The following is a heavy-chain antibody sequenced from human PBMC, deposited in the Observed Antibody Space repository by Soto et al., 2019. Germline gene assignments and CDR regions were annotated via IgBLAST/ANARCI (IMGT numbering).Heavy chain of an antibody. CDR3: ARNRRYCSGGSCYFFDY. D-gene: IGHD2-15*01. CDR1: GFTFSSYA. V-gene: IGHV3-30-3*01. Sequence: QVQLVESGGGVVQPGRSLRLSCAASGFTFSSYAMHWVRQAPGKGLEWVAVISYDGSNKYYADSVKGRFTITRDNSKNTLYLQMNSLRAEDTTVYYCARNRRYCSGGSCYFFDYWGQGTLVTVSS. J-gene: IGHJ4*02. CDR2: ISYDGSNK.